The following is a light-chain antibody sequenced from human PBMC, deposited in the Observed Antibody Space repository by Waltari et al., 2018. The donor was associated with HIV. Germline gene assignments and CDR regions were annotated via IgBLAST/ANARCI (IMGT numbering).Light chain of an antibody. V-gene: IGKV2-28*01. CDR3: MQALQTPSIT. Sequence: DIVMTQSQLSLSVTPGEPASISCRSSQSLLHSNGYNYLDWYLQKPGQSPQVLIYLGSNRASGVPDRFSGSGSGTDFILKISRVEAEDVGVYYCMQALQTPSITFGQGTRLEIK. CDR1: QSLLHSNGYNY. J-gene: IGKJ5*01. CDR2: LGS.